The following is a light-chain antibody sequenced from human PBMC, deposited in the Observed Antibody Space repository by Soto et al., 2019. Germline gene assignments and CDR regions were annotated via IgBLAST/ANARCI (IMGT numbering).Light chain of an antibody. CDR1: SSNIGAGYD. CDR2: GNS. V-gene: IGLV1-40*01. Sequence: QSVLTQPPSVSGAPGQRVTISCTGSSSNIGAGYDVHWYQQLPGTAPKLLIYGNSNRPSGVPDRFSGSKSDNTASLTISGLQTEDEAEYYCSSYTSTNTVIFGGGTKLTVL. J-gene: IGLJ2*01. CDR3: SSYTSTNTVI.